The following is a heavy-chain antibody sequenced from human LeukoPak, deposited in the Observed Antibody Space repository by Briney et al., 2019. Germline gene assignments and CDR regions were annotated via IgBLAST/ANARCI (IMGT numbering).Heavy chain of an antibody. J-gene: IGHJ4*02. Sequence: ASVKVSCKASGYTFTSYYMHWVRQAPGQGLEWMGIINPSGGSTSYAQKFQGRVTMTRGTSTSTVYMELSSLRSEDTAVYYCARDLVYYDSSGYYYRRGFDYWGQGTLVTVSS. CDR2: INPSGGST. CDR3: ARDLVYYDSSGYYYRRGFDY. V-gene: IGHV1-46*01. D-gene: IGHD3-22*01. CDR1: GYTFTSYY.